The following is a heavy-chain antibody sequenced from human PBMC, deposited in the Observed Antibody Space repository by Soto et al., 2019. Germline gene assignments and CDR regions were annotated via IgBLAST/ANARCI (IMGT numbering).Heavy chain of an antibody. V-gene: IGHV2-5*02. D-gene: IGHD5-12*01. CDR2: IYWDDDK. CDR1: GFSLTTFGVG. CDR3: AHRHRLDETWGYGAFDI. J-gene: IGHJ3*02. Sequence: QITLKESGPTLVKPTQTLTLTCTFSGFSLTTFGVGVGWIRQPPGKALEWLALIYWDDDKRYNPSLKNRLTITKDTSKNQVVLTVTNMDPVDTGTYYCAHRHRLDETWGYGAFDIWGQGTVVTVSS.